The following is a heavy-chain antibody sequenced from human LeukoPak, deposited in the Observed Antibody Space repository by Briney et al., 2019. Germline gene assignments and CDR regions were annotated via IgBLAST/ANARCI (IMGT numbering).Heavy chain of an antibody. Sequence: ASVKVSCKASGGTFSSYAISWVRQAPGQGLEWMGGIIPIFGTANYAQKFQGRVTITADESTSTAYMELSSLRSEDTAVYYCARVGYTVTTTEVRFDPWGQGTLVTVSS. CDR1: GGTFSSYA. V-gene: IGHV1-69*13. CDR3: ARVGYTVTTTEVRFDP. CDR2: IIPIFGTA. J-gene: IGHJ5*02. D-gene: IGHD4-17*01.